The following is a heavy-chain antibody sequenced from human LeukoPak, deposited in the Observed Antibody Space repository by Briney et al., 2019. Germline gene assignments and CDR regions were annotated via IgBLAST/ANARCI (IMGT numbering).Heavy chain of an antibody. CDR1: GFIFSTYE. CDR2: ISYNGRSI. V-gene: IGHV3-48*03. D-gene: IGHD2-15*01. CDR3: ARSRCSGGSCYGLDY. J-gene: IGHJ4*02. Sequence: GGSLRLSCAASGFIFSTYEMNWVRQAPGKGLGWLSYISYNGRSIYYADSVKGRFTISRDNAKNSLYLQMNSLRTEDTAVYYCARSRCSGGSCYGLDYWGLGTLVTVSS.